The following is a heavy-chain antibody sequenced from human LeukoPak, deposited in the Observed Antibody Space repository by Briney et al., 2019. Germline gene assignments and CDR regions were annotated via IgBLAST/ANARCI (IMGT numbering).Heavy chain of an antibody. CDR1: GYTFTSYG. D-gene: IGHD5-24*01. CDR3: ARDSEMATIGVY. Sequence: ASVKVSCTASGYTFTSYGISWVRQAPGQGLEWMGWISAYNGNTNYAQKLQGRVTMTTDTSTSTAYMELRSLRSDDTAVYYCARDSEMATIGVYWGQGTLVTVSS. CDR2: ISAYNGNT. V-gene: IGHV1-18*01. J-gene: IGHJ4*02.